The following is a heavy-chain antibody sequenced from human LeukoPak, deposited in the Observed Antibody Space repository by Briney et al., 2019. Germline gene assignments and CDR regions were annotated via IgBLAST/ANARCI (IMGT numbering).Heavy chain of an antibody. Sequence: SETLSLTCTVSGGSISSSTYYWGWIRQPPGKGLEWIGSIYYSGSTYSNPSLNSRATISVDTSKNQFSLRLSSVTAADTAMYYCAREIAAAGANYWGQGTLVTVSS. CDR3: AREIAAAGANY. D-gene: IGHD6-13*01. CDR2: IYYSGST. J-gene: IGHJ4*02. V-gene: IGHV4-39*02. CDR1: GGSISSSTYY.